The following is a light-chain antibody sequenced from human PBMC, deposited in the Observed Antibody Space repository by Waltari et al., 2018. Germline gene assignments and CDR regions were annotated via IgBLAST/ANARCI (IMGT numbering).Light chain of an antibody. CDR2: EVN. V-gene: IGLV2-23*02. Sequence: QSALTQPASVSGSPGQSINISCTGTSSDVGNSHLVSCYQKHPGKAPKLMIYEVNKRPSGASNRFAGSKSGNTASLTISGLQAEDEADYYCSSYAGSNTYMIFGGGTKLTVL. CDR3: SSYAGSNTYMI. J-gene: IGLJ2*01. CDR1: SSDVGNSHL.